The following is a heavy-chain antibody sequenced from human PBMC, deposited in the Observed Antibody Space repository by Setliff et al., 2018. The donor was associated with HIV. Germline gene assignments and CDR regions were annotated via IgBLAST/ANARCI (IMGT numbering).Heavy chain of an antibody. D-gene: IGHD5-12*01. Sequence: PSETLSLTCAVYGGSFSGYYWSWIRQPPGKGLEWIGSIFHSAATNYNPSLKSRVTISIDTSKNQFSLKLTSVTAADTAVYYCARRGAYGYDYFDYWGPGILVTVSS. CDR1: GGSFSGYY. CDR3: ARRGAYGYDYFDY. V-gene: IGHV4-34*12. J-gene: IGHJ4*02. CDR2: IFHSAAT.